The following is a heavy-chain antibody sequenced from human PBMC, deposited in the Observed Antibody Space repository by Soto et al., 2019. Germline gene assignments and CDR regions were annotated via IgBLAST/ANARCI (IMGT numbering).Heavy chain of an antibody. J-gene: IGHJ4*02. V-gene: IGHV3-15*01. CDR2: IKSKTDGATT. D-gene: IGHD4-17*01. Sequence: GGSLRLSCAASGFTFSHAWMSWVRQAPGKGLEWVGRIKSKTDGATTDYAAPVKGRFTISRDDSKNTLYLQMNSLKTEDTAVYYCTTFYGDYNIDPDSWGQGTLVTVSS. CDR3: TTFYGDYNIDPDS. CDR1: GFTFSHAW.